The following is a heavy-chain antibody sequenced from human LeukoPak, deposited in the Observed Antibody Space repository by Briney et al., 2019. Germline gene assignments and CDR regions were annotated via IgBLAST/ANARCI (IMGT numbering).Heavy chain of an antibody. J-gene: IGHJ6*03. CDR1: GGTFSSYA. CDR2: IIPIFGTA. D-gene: IGHD4-17*01. V-gene: IGHV1-69*05. CDR3: ARVHGDYPYYYYMDV. Sequence: SVKVSCKASGGTFSSYAISWVRQAPGQGLEWMGRIIPIFGTANYAQKFQGRVTITTDESTSTAYMELNSLRSEDTAVYYCARVHGDYPYYYYMDVWGKGTTVTVSS.